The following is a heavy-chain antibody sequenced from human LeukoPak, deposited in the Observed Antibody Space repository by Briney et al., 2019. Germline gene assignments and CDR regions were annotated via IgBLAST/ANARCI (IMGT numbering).Heavy chain of an antibody. CDR2: IRSKAYGGTT. CDR1: GFTFGDHA. CDR3: TRDEVVVVVASTTWNYYYMDV. D-gene: IGHD2-15*01. J-gene: IGHJ6*03. Sequence: GGSLRLSCTASGFTFGDHALSWVRRAPGRGLEWVGFIRSKAYGGTTECAASVKGRFTISRDDSKSIAYLQMNSLQTEDTAVYYCTRDEVVVVVASTTWNYYYMDVWGKGTTVTVSS. V-gene: IGHV3-49*04.